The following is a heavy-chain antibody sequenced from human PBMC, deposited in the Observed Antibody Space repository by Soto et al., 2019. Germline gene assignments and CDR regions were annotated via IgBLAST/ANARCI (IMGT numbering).Heavy chain of an antibody. CDR3: ARGCWEYGMDV. Sequence: PWGSLTLSCAACGFSVSSYYMSWIRQPPGKGLEWIGVMNSSGSTYYNDSVKSRFTISIDTSKNEFSLKLSCVSAADTAVYYCARGCWEYGMDVWDQGTTVT. D-gene: IGHD1-26*01. J-gene: IGHJ6*01. CDR1: GFSVSSYY. V-gene: IGHV4-34*01. CDR2: MNSSGST.